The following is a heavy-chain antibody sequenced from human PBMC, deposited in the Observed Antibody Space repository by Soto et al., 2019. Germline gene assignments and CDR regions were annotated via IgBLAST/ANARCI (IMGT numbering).Heavy chain of an antibody. CDR2: MDPKSGNT. CDR1: GYTFTRSE. D-gene: IGHD2-21*01. J-gene: IGHJ5*02. Sequence: QVQLVQSGAEVKKPGASVKVSCKASGYTFTRSEINWVRLATGQGLEWMGGMDPKSGNTAYAQKLQGRLTMTRDTSISTAYMELSSLRSDDTAVYYCARSDGYNLHWLDPWGPGTQVTVSS. V-gene: IGHV1-8*01. CDR3: ARSDGYNLHWLDP.